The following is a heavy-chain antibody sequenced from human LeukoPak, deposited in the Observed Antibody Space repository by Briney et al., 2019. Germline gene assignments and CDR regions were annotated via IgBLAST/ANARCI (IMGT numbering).Heavy chain of an antibody. CDR2: IIPILGIA. D-gene: IGHD5-18*01. CDR1: GGTFSSYA. J-gene: IGHJ5*02. V-gene: IGHV1-69*04. CDR3: ARDWESTAMDQHNWFDP. Sequence: EASVKVSCKASGGTFSSYAISWVRQAPGQGLEWMGRIIPILGIANYAQKFQGRVTITADKSTSTAYMELSSLRSEDTAVYYCARDWESTAMDQHNWFDPWGQGTLVTVSS.